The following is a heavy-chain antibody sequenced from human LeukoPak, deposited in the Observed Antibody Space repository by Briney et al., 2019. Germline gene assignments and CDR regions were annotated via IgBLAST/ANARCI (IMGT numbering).Heavy chain of an antibody. Sequence: PSETLSLTCAVYGGSFSGYYWSWIRQPPGKGLEWIGEINHSGSTYYNPSLKSRVTISVDTSKNQFSLKLSSVTAADTAVYYCGYSSSWYSGGIDYWGQGTLVTVSS. CDR2: INHSGST. CDR3: GYSSSWYSGGIDY. J-gene: IGHJ4*02. D-gene: IGHD6-13*01. CDR1: GGSFSGYY. V-gene: IGHV4-34*01.